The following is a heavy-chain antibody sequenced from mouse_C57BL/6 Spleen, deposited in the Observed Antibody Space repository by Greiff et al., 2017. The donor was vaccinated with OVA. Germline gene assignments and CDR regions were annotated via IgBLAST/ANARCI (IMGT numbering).Heavy chain of an antibody. D-gene: IGHD3-3*01. CDR2: IYPGDGDT. Sequence: QVHVKQSGPELVKPGASVKISCKASGYAFSSSWMNWVKQRPGKGLEWIGRIYPGDGDTNYNGKFKGKATLTAEKSSSTAYMQLSSLTSEDSAVYFCARGGTGAYWGQGTLVTVSA. V-gene: IGHV1-82*01. CDR1: GYAFSSSW. J-gene: IGHJ3*01. CDR3: ARGGTGAY.